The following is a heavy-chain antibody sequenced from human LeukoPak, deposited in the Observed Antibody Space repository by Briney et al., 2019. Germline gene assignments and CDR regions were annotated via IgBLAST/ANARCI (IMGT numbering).Heavy chain of an antibody. J-gene: IGHJ5*01. CDR3: ARQPKSCAPGIFITGKACWFDS. CDR1: DGSISSGYYY. V-gene: IGHV4-39*01. CDR2: IYYSGTT. Sequence: PSETLSLTCSVSDGSISSGYYYWAWIRQPPGKGPEWIGSIYYSGTTYPNSSLKSRVIISVDTSKNQFSLKLSSVTAADTAVYYCARQPKSCAPGIFITGKACWFDSWGQGTLVTVSP. D-gene: IGHD3-10*01.